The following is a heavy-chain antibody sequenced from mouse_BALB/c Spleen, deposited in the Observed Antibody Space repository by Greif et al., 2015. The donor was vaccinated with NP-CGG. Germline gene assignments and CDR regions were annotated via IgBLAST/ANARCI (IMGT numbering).Heavy chain of an antibody. CDR3: ARDGYYAMDY. V-gene: IGHV2-9*02. Sequence: VKLMESGPGLVAPSQSLSITCTVSGFSLTSYGVHWVRQPPGKGLEWLGVIWAGGSTNYNSALMSRLSISKDNSKSXVLLKMNSLQTDDTAMYYCARDGYYAMDYWGQGTSVTVSS. CDR2: IWAGGST. CDR1: GFSLTSYG. J-gene: IGHJ4*01.